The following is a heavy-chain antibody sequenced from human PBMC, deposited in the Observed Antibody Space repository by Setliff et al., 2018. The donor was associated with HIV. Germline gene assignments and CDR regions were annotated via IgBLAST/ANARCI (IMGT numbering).Heavy chain of an antibody. J-gene: IGHJ4*02. Sequence: PGGSLRLSCEASGFTFSNYGMHWVRQGLGKGLEWVAFIRSDESETYYADSVKGRFTISRDNSKNTVYLQMNRLSGEDTAVYHCAKTATDSANYKGGQGTLVTVSS. D-gene: IGHD1-7*01. CDR2: IRSDESET. CDR3: AKTATDSANYK. CDR1: GFTFSNYG. V-gene: IGHV3-30*02.